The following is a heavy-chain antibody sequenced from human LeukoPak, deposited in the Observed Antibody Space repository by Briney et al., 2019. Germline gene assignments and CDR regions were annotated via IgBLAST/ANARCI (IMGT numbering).Heavy chain of an antibody. CDR2: MNPNSGNT. Sequence: GASVKVSCKASGNTFTSYDINWVRQATGQGLEWMGGMNPNSGNTGYAQKFQGRVTMTRNTSISTAYMELSSLRSEDTAVYYCASYSSSPTGYYYDMDVWGKGTTVTVSS. D-gene: IGHD6-13*01. CDR3: ASYSSSPTGYYYDMDV. V-gene: IGHV1-8*01. CDR1: GNTFTSYD. J-gene: IGHJ6*03.